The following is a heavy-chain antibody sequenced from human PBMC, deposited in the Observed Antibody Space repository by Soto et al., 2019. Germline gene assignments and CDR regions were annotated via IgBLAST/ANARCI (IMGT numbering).Heavy chain of an antibody. Sequence: PWGALKISRKGSGYSFTSYWIGWVRQMPGKGLEWMGIIYPGGSDTKYRPSFQGQVTTAANKTIRTAYLQWSRLEASDTAMYYCARGRGPAARRGYYYGMDVWGQGTTVTVSS. CDR2: IYPGGSDT. J-gene: IGHJ6*02. D-gene: IGHD6-6*01. CDR3: ARGRGPAARRGYYYGMDV. CDR1: GYSFTSYW. V-gene: IGHV5-51*01.